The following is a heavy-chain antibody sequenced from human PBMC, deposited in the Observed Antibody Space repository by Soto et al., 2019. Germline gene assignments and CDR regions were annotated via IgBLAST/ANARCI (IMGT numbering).Heavy chain of an antibody. CDR2: IIGSGGST. V-gene: IGHV3-23*01. D-gene: IGHD3-16*01. CDR1: GFTFRSYT. CDR3: AGERGSITVRGPFDI. J-gene: IGHJ3*02. Sequence: GGSLRLSCAASGFTFRSYTMSWVRQAPGKGLEWVSAIIGSGGSTYYADSVKGRFTISRDNSKNTLYLQMNSLRAEDTAVYYCAGERGSITVRGPFDIWGQGTLVTVSS.